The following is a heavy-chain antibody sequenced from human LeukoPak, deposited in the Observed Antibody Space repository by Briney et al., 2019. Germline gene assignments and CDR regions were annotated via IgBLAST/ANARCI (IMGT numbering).Heavy chain of an antibody. CDR3: ARDKWEPRYAFDI. CDR1: GGSFSGDF. J-gene: IGHJ3*02. D-gene: IGHD1-26*01. CDR2: INHGGST. V-gene: IGHV4-34*01. Sequence: TSETLSLTCAVNGGSFSGDFWSWIRQSPGKGLEWIGEINHGGSTTYNPSLQSRVTMSVDTSTNQISLEMTSVTAADTAVYYCARDKWEPRYAFDIWGQGTMVTVSS.